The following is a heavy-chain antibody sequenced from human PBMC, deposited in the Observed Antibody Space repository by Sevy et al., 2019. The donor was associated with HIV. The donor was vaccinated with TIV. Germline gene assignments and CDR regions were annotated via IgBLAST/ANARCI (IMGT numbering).Heavy chain of an antibody. Sequence: SETLSLTCTVSGGSINSGAHYWSWIRQHPGKGLEWIGYVYYTGNSYYNPSLKSRVTISVDTSKNQFSLKLSSVTAADTAVYYCARAVLSLYYMDVWGKGTTVTVSS. D-gene: IGHD2-8*02. CDR1: GGSINSGAHY. J-gene: IGHJ6*03. CDR3: ARAVLSLYYMDV. CDR2: VYYTGNS. V-gene: IGHV4-31*03.